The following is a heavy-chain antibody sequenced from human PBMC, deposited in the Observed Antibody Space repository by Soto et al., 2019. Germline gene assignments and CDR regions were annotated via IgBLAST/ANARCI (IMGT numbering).Heavy chain of an antibody. CDR1: GFTFSSYA. CDR2: ISGSGGST. Sequence: HPGGSLRLSCAASGFTFSSYAMSWVRQAPGKGLEWVSAISGSGGSTYYADSVKGRFTISGDNSKNTLYLQMNSLRAEDTAVYYCAKTKGYYDSSGYFNWFDPWGQGTLVTVSS. CDR3: AKTKGYYDSSGYFNWFDP. V-gene: IGHV3-23*01. D-gene: IGHD3-22*01. J-gene: IGHJ5*02.